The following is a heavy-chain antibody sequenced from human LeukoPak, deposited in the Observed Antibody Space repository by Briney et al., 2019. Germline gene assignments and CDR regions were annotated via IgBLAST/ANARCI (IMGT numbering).Heavy chain of an antibody. Sequence: PSETLSLTCAVYGGSFSGYYWSWIRQPPGKGLEWIGEINHSGSTNYNPSLKSRVTISVDTSKNQFSLKLSSVTAADTAVYYCARPWTVATHYYMDVWGKGTTATVSS. CDR2: INHSGST. D-gene: IGHD5-12*01. CDR3: ARPWTVATHYYMDV. J-gene: IGHJ6*03. V-gene: IGHV4-34*01. CDR1: GGSFSGYY.